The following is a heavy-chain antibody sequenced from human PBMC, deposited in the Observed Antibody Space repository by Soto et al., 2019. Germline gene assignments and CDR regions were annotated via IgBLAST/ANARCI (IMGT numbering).Heavy chain of an antibody. D-gene: IGHD6-19*01. CDR3: ARGPSGWFGYDY. J-gene: IGHJ4*02. V-gene: IGHV3-74*01. CDR1: GFTFSSSW. Sequence: PGGSLRLSCAASGFTFSSSWMHWVRQAPGKGLVWVSRINSGASTTNYAESVKGRFTISRDNAKNTLYLQMDRLTAEDTAVYYCARGPSGWFGYDYWGQGTLVTVSS. CDR2: INSGASTT.